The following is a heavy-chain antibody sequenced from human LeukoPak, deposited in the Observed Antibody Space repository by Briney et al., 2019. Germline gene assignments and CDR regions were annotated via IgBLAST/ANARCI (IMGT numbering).Heavy chain of an antibody. V-gene: IGHV3-48*01. CDR2: ISSSSSSTI. Sequence: AGGSLRLSCAASGFTFSSYSMNWVRQAPGKGLEWVSYISSSSSSTIYYADSVKGRFTISRDNAKNSLYLQMNSLRAEDTAVYYCARLVRIHTDLFDYWGQGTLVTVSS. J-gene: IGHJ4*02. D-gene: IGHD5-18*01. CDR3: ARLVRIHTDLFDY. CDR1: GFTFSSYS.